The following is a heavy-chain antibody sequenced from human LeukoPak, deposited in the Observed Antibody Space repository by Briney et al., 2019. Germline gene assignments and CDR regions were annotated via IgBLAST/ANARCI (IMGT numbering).Heavy chain of an antibody. CDR3: ARGRYSYGSFDY. CDR2: INSDGSST. CDR1: GFTFSSYW. J-gene: IGHJ4*02. V-gene: IGHV3-74*01. Sequence: PGGSLRLSCAASGFTFSSYWMHWVRQAPGKGLVWVSHINSDGSSTTYADSVKGRFTISRDNAKNTLYLQMNSLRVDDTAVYYCARGRYSYGSFDYWGQGILVTVSS. D-gene: IGHD5-18*01.